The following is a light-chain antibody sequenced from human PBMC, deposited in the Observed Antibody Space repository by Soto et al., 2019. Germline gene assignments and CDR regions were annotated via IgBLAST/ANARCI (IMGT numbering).Light chain of an antibody. Sequence: RGTLCCSTIENLTTSYLAWHQKKTGPAPRLLIYGASRRATGVPDRFSGSGSGTDFVLTNGRVEDEDFAVYYWPRRTFGQGTRLDIK. CDR2: GAS. J-gene: IGKJ5*01. CDR1: ENLTTSY. CDR3: PRRT. V-gene: IGKV3-20*01.